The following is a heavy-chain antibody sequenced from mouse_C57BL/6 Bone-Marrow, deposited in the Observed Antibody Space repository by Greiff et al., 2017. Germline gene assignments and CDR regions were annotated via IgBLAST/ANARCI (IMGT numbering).Heavy chain of an antibody. Sequence: VQLQQPGAELVKPGASVKMSCKASGYTFTSYWITWVKQRPGQGLEWIGDIYPGSGSTNYNEKFKSKATLTVDTSSSTAYMQLSSLTYEDSAVYDCARVGGWLLTGFDYWGQGTTLTVSS. CDR3: ARVGGWLLTGFDY. CDR2: IYPGSGST. D-gene: IGHD2-3*01. V-gene: IGHV1-55*01. CDR1: GYTFTSYW. J-gene: IGHJ2*01.